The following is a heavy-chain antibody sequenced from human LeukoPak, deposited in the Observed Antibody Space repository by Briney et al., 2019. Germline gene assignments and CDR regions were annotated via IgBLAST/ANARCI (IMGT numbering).Heavy chain of an antibody. V-gene: IGHV3-7*01. J-gene: IGHJ5*02. Sequence: GGSLRLSCAASGFTFSRSWMHWVRQAPGKGLEWVASIKEDGSEKYYVDSVKGRFTISRDNAKNSLYLQMNSLRAEDTAMYYCASSGWYSAPNWFDPWGQGTLVIVSS. CDR1: GFTFSRSW. CDR2: IKEDGSEK. CDR3: ASSGWYSAPNWFDP. D-gene: IGHD6-19*01.